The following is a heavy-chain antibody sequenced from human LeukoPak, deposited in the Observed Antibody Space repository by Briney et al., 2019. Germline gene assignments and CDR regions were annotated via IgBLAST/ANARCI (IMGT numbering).Heavy chain of an antibody. J-gene: IGHJ3*02. CDR1: RFTFSNYA. CDR2: IIGSAGRT. Sequence: GGSLRLSCAASRFTFSNYAMSWVRQAPGKGLEWVSIIIGSAGRTYYVDSVKGRFTISRDNSKNTLFLQMNSLRADDTAVYYCAKGGGRPLDDAFDIWGQGTMVTVSP. CDR3: AKGGGRPLDDAFDI. V-gene: IGHV3-23*01.